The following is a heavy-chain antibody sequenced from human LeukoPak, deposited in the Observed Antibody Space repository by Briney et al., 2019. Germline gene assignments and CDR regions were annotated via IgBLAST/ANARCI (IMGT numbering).Heavy chain of an antibody. D-gene: IGHD3-10*01. J-gene: IGHJ3*02. CDR2: IYHSGST. Sequence: SETLSLTCTVSGGSISSGGYYWSWIRQPPGKGLEWIGYIYHSGSTYYNPSLKSRVTISVDTSKNQFSLKLSSVTAADTAVYYCARADVLWSETPGPGAFDIWAKGQWSPSLQ. CDR3: ARADVLWSETPGPGAFDI. V-gene: IGHV4-30-2*01. CDR1: GGSISSGGYY.